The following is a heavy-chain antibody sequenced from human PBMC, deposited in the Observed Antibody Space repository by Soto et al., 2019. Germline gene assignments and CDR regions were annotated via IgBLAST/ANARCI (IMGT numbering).Heavy chain of an antibody. CDR1: GFTFRNYN. CDR2: ISIGGTTI. CDR3: AKDTVPVATPWFDP. J-gene: IGHJ5*02. Sequence: PGGSLRLSCAASGFTFRNYNMNWVRQAPGKGLEWVSHISIGGTTIDYADSVKGRFTISRDNAKNSLYLQMNSLRAEDTAVYYCAKDTVPVATPWFDPWGQGTLVTVSS. D-gene: IGHD2-2*01. V-gene: IGHV3-48*01.